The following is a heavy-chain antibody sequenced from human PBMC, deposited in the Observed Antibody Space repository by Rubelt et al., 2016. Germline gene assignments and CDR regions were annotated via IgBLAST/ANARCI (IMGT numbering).Heavy chain of an antibody. J-gene: IGHJ4*02. D-gene: IGHD6-6*01. CDR1: GGTFSSYA. Sequence: QVQLVQSGAEVKNPGSSVKVSCKASGGTFSSYAISWVRQAPGQGLEWMGGIIPVFGTANYAQKFQGRITMTADESTSTAYLDVSSLRSEDTAVYYCATTIAIRPYYFDYWRQGTLVTVSS. CDR3: ATTIAIRPYYFDY. V-gene: IGHV1-69*01. CDR2: IIPVFGTA.